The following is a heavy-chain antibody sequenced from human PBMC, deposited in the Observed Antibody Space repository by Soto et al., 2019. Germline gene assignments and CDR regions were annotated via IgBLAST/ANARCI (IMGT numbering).Heavy chain of an antibody. CDR3: ARFDEYSSNWQADNYYGMDV. V-gene: IGHV4-39*01. J-gene: IGHJ6*02. Sequence: QLQLQESGPGLVKPSETLSLTCTVSGGSISSSNYYWGCIRQPPGKGLEWIGTIYYSGSTYYNPSLKSRVNISVDSTKNRFSLKLSSLTATDSAVYYCARFDEYSSNWQADNYYGMDVWGQGTTVTVSS. D-gene: IGHD6-6*01. CDR2: IYYSGST. CDR1: GGSISSSNYY.